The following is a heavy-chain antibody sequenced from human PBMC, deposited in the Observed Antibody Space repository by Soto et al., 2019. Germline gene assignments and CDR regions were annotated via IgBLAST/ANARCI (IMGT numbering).Heavy chain of an antibody. CDR2: IKSKTDGGTT. CDR1: GFTFSNAW. D-gene: IGHD1-26*01. J-gene: IGHJ4*02. CDR3: TTGGIVGTSLNDPTLNQGY. V-gene: IGHV3-15*01. Sequence: EGSLRLSCAASGFTFSNAWRSWVRQAPGKGLEWVGRIKSKTDGGTTDYAAPVKGRFTISRDDSKNTLYMQMNSLKSEDTAVSYCTTGGIVGTSLNDPTLNQGYWGQGTLVTVSS.